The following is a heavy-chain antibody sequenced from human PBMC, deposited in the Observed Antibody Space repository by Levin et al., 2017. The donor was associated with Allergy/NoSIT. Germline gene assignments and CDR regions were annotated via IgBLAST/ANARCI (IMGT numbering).Heavy chain of an antibody. CDR3: ARSPTGTYYWYDF. CDR2: VDWDDFK. J-gene: IGHJ5*01. CDR1: GFSLSTRGMG. D-gene: IGHD1-26*01. Sequence: SGPTLVKPPQTLTLTCSFSGFSLSTRGMGLTWIRQPPGKALEWLARVDWDDFKFYSPSLKTRLTISKDTSKNQVVLTMTNMDPADTATYYCARSPTGTYYWYDFWGQGTLVTVSS. V-gene: IGHV2-70*04.